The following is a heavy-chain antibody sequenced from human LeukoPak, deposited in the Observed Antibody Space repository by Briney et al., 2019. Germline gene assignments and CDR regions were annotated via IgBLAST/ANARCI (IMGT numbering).Heavy chain of an antibody. D-gene: IGHD5-24*01. CDR2: INPNSGGT. Sequence: ASVKVSCKASGYTFTGYYMHWVRQAPGQGLEWMGWINPNSGGTNYAQKFQGRVTMTRDTSISTAYMELSRLRSDDTAVYYCAREDEVDVEIATTPLPVSYWGQGTLVTVSS. CDR3: AREDEVDVEIATTPLPVSY. J-gene: IGHJ4*02. CDR1: GYTFTGYY. V-gene: IGHV1-2*02.